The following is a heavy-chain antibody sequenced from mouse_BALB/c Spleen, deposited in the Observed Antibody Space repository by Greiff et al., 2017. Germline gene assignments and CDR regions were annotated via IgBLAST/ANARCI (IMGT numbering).Heavy chain of an antibody. CDR2: IDPANGNT. CDR3: ARGDYYGSSCDY. D-gene: IGHD1-1*01. V-gene: IGHV14-3*02. CDR1: GFNIKDTY. J-gene: IGHJ3*01. Sequence: EVKLMESGAELVKPGASVKLSCTASGFNIKDTYMHWVKQRPEQGLEWIGRIDPANGNTKYDPKFQGKATITADTSSNTAYLQLSSLTSEDTAVYYCARGDYYGSSCDYWGQGTLVTVSA.